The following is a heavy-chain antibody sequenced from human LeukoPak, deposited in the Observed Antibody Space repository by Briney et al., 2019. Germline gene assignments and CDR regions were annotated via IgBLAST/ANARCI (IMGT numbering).Heavy chain of an antibody. V-gene: IGHV4-59*01. CDR2: IYYSGST. J-gene: IGHJ4*02. CDR3: ARGVVIAPQTFDY. Sequence: SETLSLTCTVSIDSINNFYWTWIRQPPGKGLEWIGYIYYSGSTNYNPSLKSRVTISVDTSKNQFSLKLSSVTAADTAVYYCARGVVIAPQTFDYWGQGTLVTVSS. D-gene: IGHD2-21*01. CDR1: IDSINNFY.